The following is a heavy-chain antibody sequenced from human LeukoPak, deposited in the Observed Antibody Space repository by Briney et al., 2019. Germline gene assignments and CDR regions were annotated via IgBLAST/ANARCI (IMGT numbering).Heavy chain of an antibody. D-gene: IGHD4-17*01. CDR2: IYPGDSDT. Sequence: GESLRISCKGSGYSFTSYWIGWVRQMPGKGLEWMGIIYPGDSDTRYSPSFQGHVTISADKSISTAYLQWSSLKASDTAMYYCARAFTVTTFDYWGQGTLVTVSS. V-gene: IGHV5-51*01. CDR1: GYSFTSYW. CDR3: ARAFTVTTFDY. J-gene: IGHJ4*02.